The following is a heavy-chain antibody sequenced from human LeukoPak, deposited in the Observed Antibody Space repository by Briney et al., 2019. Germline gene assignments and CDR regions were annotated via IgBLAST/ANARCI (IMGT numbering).Heavy chain of an antibody. Sequence: GGSLRLSCAASGFTFSSYEMNWVRQAPGKGLEWVSYISSSGSTIYYADPVKGRFTISRDNAKNSLYLQMNSLRAEDTAVYYCARVRGAAGDAFDIWGQGTMVTVSS. D-gene: IGHD6-13*01. CDR1: GFTFSSYE. CDR2: ISSSGSTI. CDR3: ARVRGAAGDAFDI. V-gene: IGHV3-48*03. J-gene: IGHJ3*02.